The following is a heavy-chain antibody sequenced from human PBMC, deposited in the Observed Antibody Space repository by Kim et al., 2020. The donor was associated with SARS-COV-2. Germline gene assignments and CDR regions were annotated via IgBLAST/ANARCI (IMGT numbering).Heavy chain of an antibody. V-gene: IGHV3-23*01. Sequence: YYAESLKGPFTNSRDNSRNTLYLYMNSLKADDTAVYYCARWVAGNWPFFVSWGQGTLVTVSS. J-gene: IGHJ5*02. CDR3: ARWVAGNWPFFVS. D-gene: IGHD6-19*01.